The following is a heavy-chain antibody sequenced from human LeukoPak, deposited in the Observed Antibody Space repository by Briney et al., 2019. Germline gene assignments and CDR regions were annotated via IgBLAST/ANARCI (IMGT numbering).Heavy chain of an antibody. D-gene: IGHD6-6*01. V-gene: IGHV4-34*01. CDR3: ARAPEYSSSSGRLDY. J-gene: IGHJ4*02. CDR2: INHSGST. Sequence: SETLSLTCAIYVGSFSGFYWTWIRQPLGKGLEWIGEINHSGSTNYNPSLKSRVTVSVDTSKNQFSLKLTSLTAADTAVYYCARAPEYSSSSGRLDYWGQGTLVTVS. CDR1: VGSFSGFY.